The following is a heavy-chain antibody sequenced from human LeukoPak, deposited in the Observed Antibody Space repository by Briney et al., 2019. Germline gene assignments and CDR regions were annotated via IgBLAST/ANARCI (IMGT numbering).Heavy chain of an antibody. CDR1: GFTFGSYS. V-gene: IGHV3-21*01. CDR2: ISSSSSYI. D-gene: IGHD6-13*01. Sequence: GGSLRLSCAASGFTFGSYSMNWVRQAPGKGLEWVSSISSSSSYIYYADSVKGRFTISRDNAKNSLYLQMNSLRAEDTAVYYCARVTGLAAAGDHFDYWGQGTLVTVSS. CDR3: ARVTGLAAAGDHFDY. J-gene: IGHJ4*02.